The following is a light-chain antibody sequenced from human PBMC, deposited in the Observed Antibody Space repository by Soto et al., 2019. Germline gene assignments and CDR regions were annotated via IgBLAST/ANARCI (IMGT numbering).Light chain of an antibody. CDR1: QSISSW. CDR2: KAS. V-gene: IGKV1-5*03. J-gene: IGKJ1*01. Sequence: DIQMTQSPSTLSASVGDRVTITFRASQSISSWLAWYQQKPGKAPKLLIYKASSLESGVPSRFSGSGSGTEFTLTINSLQPDDFATYYCQQYNSYWTFGQGTRVEIK. CDR3: QQYNSYWT.